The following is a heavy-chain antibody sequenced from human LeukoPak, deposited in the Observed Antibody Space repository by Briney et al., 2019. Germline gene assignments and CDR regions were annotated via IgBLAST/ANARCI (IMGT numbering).Heavy chain of an antibody. CDR2: INHSGST. CDR1: GESFSGDY. V-gene: IGHV4-34*01. D-gene: IGHD3-10*01. CDR3: ARDEGGSGSYSHY. Sequence: SETLPLTCAVYGESFSGDYWSWIRQPPGKGLEWIGEINHSGSTNYNPSLKSRVTMSVDTSKNQFSLKLSSVTAADTAVYYCARDEGGSGSYSHYWGQGTLVTVSS. J-gene: IGHJ4*02.